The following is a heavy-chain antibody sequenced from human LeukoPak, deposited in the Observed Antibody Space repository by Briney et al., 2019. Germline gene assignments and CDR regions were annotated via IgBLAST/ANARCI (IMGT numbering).Heavy chain of an antibody. CDR3: TVSGYSSSWYAFGY. Sequence: PGGSLRLSCAASGFTFSNAWMSRVRQAPGKGLEWVGRIKSKTDGGTTDYAASVKGRFTISRDDSKNTLYLQMNSLKTEDTAVYYCTVSGYSSSWYAFGYWGQGTLVTVSP. V-gene: IGHV3-15*01. CDR2: IKSKTDGGTT. J-gene: IGHJ4*02. D-gene: IGHD6-13*01. CDR1: GFTFSNAW.